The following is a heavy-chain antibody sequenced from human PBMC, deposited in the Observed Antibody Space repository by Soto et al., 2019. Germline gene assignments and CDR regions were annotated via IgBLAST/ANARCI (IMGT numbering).Heavy chain of an antibody. D-gene: IGHD6-19*01. V-gene: IGHV4-31*03. CDR2: IYYSGST. CDR3: ARASKQWLVIFDF. CDR1: GGSISSGGYY. Sequence: ASETLSLTCTVSGGSISSGGYYWSWIRQHPGKGLEWIGYIYYSGSTYYNPSPKSRVTISVDTSKNQFSLKLSSVTAADTAVYYCARASKQWLVIFDFWGQGTLVTGSS. J-gene: IGHJ4*02.